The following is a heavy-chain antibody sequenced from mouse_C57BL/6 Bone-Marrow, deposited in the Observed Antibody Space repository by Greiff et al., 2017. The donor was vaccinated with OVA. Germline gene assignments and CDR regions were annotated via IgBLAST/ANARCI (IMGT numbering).Heavy chain of an antibody. CDR2: IYPGDGDT. CDR1: GYAFSSYW. D-gene: IGHD2-1*01. CDR3: ARDDYVTYGYCVDY. J-gene: IGHJ2*01. Sequence: VQLQQSGAELVKPGASVKISCKASGYAFSSYWMNWVKQRPGKGLEWIGQIYPGDGDTNYNGKFKGKATLTADKSSSTAYMQLSSLTAEDSAVYFCARDDYVTYGYCVDYWGQGTTLTVSS. V-gene: IGHV1-80*01.